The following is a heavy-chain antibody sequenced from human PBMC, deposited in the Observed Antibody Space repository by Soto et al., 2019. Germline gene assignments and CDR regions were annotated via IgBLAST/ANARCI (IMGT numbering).Heavy chain of an antibody. CDR1: GFTFSSYS. D-gene: IGHD3-10*01. Sequence: GGSLRLSCAASGFTFSSYSMNWIRQAPGKGLEWVSSISSSSSYIYYADSVKGRFTISRDDAKNSLYLQMNSLRAEDTAVYYCARGMYYYGSGSYYTFDYWGQGTLVTVSS. V-gene: IGHV3-21*01. CDR3: ARGMYYYGSGSYYTFDY. J-gene: IGHJ4*02. CDR2: ISSSSSYI.